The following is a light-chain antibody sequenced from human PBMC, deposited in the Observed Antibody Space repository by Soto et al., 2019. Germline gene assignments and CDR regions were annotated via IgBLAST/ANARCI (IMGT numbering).Light chain of an antibody. V-gene: IGKV1-39*01. CDR1: QSISSY. J-gene: IGKJ4*01. Sequence: DIQMTQSPSSLSASVGDRVTITCRASQSISSYLNWYQQKPGNAPKLLIYAASSLQSGVPSRFSGSGSGTDFTLTISSLQPEDFETYYCQQSYSTPPSFGGGTKVEIK. CDR2: AAS. CDR3: QQSYSTPPS.